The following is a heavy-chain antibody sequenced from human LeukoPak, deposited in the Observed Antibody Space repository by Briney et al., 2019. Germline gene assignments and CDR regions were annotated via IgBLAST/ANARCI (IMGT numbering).Heavy chain of an antibody. V-gene: IGHV1-8*02. CDR3: ARGLKGYDILTGYRPYYYGMDV. J-gene: IGHJ6*02. CDR2: VNPGSGNT. CDR1: GYTFTDND. D-gene: IGHD3-9*01. Sequence: ASVKVSCKASGYTFTDNDITWVRQAAGQGPEWMGWVNPGSGNTGYAQKFQGRVTMTRNTSISTAYMELSSLRSEDTAVYYCARGLKGYDILTGYRPYYYGMDVWGQGTTVTVSS.